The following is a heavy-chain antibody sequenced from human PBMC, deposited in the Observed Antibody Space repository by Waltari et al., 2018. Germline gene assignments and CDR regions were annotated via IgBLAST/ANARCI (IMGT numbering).Heavy chain of an antibody. J-gene: IGHJ4*02. V-gene: IGHV3-48*03. CDR1: GFTFTTYE. Sequence: EMQLVESGGGLVQPGGSLRLSCAASGFTFTTYEMNWVRQAPGKGLEWISYCRRRGTSIYYADSVKGRFTISRDNAQDSLYLQMNSLRAEDTAVYYCARAAITGTGFDFWGQGSLVTVSS. CDR3: ARAAITGTGFDF. D-gene: IGHD1-20*01. CDR2: CRRRGTSI.